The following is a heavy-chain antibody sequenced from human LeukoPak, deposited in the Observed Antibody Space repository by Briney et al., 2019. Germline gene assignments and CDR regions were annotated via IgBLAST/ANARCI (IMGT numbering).Heavy chain of an antibody. CDR2: ISGSGGST. J-gene: IGHJ5*02. CDR1: GFTFSSYA. V-gene: IGHV3-23*01. Sequence: GGSLRLSCAASGFTFSSYAMSWVRQAPGKGLEWVSAISGSGGSTYYADSVKGRFTISRDNSKNTLYLQMNGLRAEDTAVYYCAKDPLGWYYYDSSGYLGTSGQGTLVTVSS. D-gene: IGHD3-22*01. CDR3: AKDPLGWYYYDSSGYLGT.